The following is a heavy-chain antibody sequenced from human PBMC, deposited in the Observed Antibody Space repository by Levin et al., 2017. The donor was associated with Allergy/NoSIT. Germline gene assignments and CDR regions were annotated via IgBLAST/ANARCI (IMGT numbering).Heavy chain of an antibody. V-gene: IGHV1-2*02. CDR2: INPNSGGT. CDR3: ARDRSAQSSTED. J-gene: IGHJ4*02. CDR1: GYTFTGYY. D-gene: IGHD3-10*01. Sequence: ASVKVSCKASGYTFTGYYMHWVRQAPGQGLEWMGWINPNSGGTNYAQKFQGRVTMTRDTSISTAYMELSRLRSDDTAVYYCARDRSAQSSTEDWGQGTLVTVSS.